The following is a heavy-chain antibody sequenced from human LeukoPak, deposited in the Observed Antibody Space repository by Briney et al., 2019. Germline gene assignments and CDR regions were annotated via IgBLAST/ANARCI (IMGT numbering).Heavy chain of an antibody. CDR3: AKDRLVKRDCSSTSCYNIDY. D-gene: IGHD2-2*01. CDR2: ISWDGGST. Sequence: GGSLRLSCAASGFTFDDYAMHWVRQAPGKGLEWVSLISWDGGSTYYADSVKGRFTISRDNSKNSLYLQMNSLRAEDTALYYCAKDRLVKRDCSSTSCYNIDYWGQGTLLTVSS. J-gene: IGHJ4*02. CDR1: GFTFDDYA. V-gene: IGHV3-43D*04.